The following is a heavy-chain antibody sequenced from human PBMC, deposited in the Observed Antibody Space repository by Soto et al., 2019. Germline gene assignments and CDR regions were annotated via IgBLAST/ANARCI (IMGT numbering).Heavy chain of an antibody. J-gene: IGHJ4*02. CDR3: ARHIIEPQLGPFDY. V-gene: IGHV1-18*01. D-gene: IGHD6-13*01. CDR1: GYTFTSYG. Sequence: ASVKVSCKASGYTFTSYGISWVRQAPGQGLEWMGWISAYNGNTNYAQKHQGRVTMTTDTSTSTAYMELRSLRSDDTAVYYCARHIIEPQLGPFDYWGQGTLVTVSS. CDR2: ISAYNGNT.